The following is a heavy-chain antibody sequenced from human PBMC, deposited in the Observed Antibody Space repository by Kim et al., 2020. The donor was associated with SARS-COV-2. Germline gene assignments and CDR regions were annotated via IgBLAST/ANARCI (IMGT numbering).Heavy chain of an antibody. J-gene: IGHJ6*01. Sequence: GGSLRLSCAASGFTFSSYGMHWVRQAPGKGLEWVAVISYDGSNKYYADSVKGRFTISRDNSKNTLYLQMNSLRAEDTAVYYCAKEDQQLVRGYYYGMDV. CDR2: ISYDGSNK. D-gene: IGHD6-13*01. CDR1: GFTFSSYG. V-gene: IGHV3-30*18. CDR3: AKEDQQLVRGYYYGMDV.